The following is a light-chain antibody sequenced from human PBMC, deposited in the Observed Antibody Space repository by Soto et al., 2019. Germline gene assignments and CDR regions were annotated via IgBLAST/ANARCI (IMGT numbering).Light chain of an antibody. CDR1: SSDVGGYSY. Sequence: QSVLAQPASVSGSPGQSITISCTGTSSDVGGYSYVSWYQHHPGKAPKLMIHEVSDRPSGISNRFSGSKSGNTASLTISGLQAEDEADYYCSSYRSDTTYVFGTGTKVTVL. CDR2: EVS. J-gene: IGLJ1*01. CDR3: SSYRSDTTYV. V-gene: IGLV2-14*01.